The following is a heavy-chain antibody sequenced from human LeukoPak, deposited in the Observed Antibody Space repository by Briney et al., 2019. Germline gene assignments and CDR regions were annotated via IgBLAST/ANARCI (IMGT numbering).Heavy chain of an antibody. J-gene: IGHJ3*02. CDR2: INSDGNIT. D-gene: IGHD3-10*02. CDR1: GFTFSSYW. CDR3: ARRGLVPAFDI. Sequence: GGSLRLSCAASGFTFSSYWMHWVRQAPGKGLVWISRINSDGNITTYADSVKGRFTISRGNAKNTLYPQMNSLRADDTAVYYCARRGLVPAFDIWGQGTRVTVSS. V-gene: IGHV3-74*03.